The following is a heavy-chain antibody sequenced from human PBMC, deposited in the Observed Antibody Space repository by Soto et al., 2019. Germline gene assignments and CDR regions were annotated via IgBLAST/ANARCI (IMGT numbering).Heavy chain of an antibody. V-gene: IGHV4-39*01. CDR2: IYYSGST. D-gene: IGHD3-22*01. CDR1: GGSISSSSYY. Sequence: SETLSLTXTVSGGSISSSSYYWGWIRQPPGKGLEWIGSIYYSGSTYYNPSLKSRVTISVDTSKNQFSLKLSSVTAADTAVYYCARRDSSGFRVFDYWGQGTLVTVSS. CDR3: ARRDSSGFRVFDY. J-gene: IGHJ4*02.